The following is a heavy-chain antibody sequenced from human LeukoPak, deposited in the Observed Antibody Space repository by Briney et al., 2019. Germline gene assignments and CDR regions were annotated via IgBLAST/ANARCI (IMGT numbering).Heavy chain of an antibody. V-gene: IGHV3-7*01. Sequence: GGSLRLSCAASGFAFSNYWMSWVRQPPGKGLEWVANIRNDGSEKYYVDSVKGRFTISRDNAKNSLYLQMSSLRAEDTAVYYCARVGTAEGTLEDYWGLGTLVTVSS. D-gene: IGHD6-13*01. CDR1: GFAFSNYW. CDR2: IRNDGSEK. CDR3: ARVGTAEGTLEDY. J-gene: IGHJ4*02.